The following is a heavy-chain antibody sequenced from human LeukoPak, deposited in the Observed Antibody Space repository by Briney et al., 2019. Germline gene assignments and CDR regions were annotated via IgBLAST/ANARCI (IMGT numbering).Heavy chain of an antibody. D-gene: IGHD2-2*01. CDR3: ARDHCSSTSCLRVNWFDP. J-gene: IGHJ5*02. Sequence: SQTLSLTCTDSGGSISSGSYYWSWIRQPAGKGLEWIVRIYTSGSTNYNPSLKSRVTISVDTSKNQFSLKLSSVTAADTAVYYCARDHCSSTSCLRVNWFDPWGQGTLVTVSS. V-gene: IGHV4-61*02. CDR2: IYTSGST. CDR1: GGSISSGSYY.